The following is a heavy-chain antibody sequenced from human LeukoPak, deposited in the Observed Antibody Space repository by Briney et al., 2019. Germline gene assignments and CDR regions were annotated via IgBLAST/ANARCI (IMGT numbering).Heavy chain of an antibody. CDR3: ARTAKERHDSSGYYERYFDY. J-gene: IGHJ4*02. D-gene: IGHD3-22*01. V-gene: IGHV4-34*01. CDR2: INHSGST. CDR1: GGSFSGYC. Sequence: SETLSLTCAVYGGSFSGYCWSWIRQPPGKGLEWIGEINHSGSTNYNPSLKSRVTISVDTSKNQFSLKLSSVTAADTAVYYCARTAKERHDSSGYYERYFDYWGQGTLVTVSS.